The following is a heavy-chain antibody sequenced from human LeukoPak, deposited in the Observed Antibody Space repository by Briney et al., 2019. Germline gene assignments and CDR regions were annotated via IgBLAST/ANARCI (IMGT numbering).Heavy chain of an antibody. CDR1: GFTFSDYY. CDR2: ISSSGSYT. V-gene: IGHV3-11*03. Sequence: PGGSLRLSCAASGFTFSDYYINWIRQAPGKGLEWISYISSSGSYTNYADSVKGRFTISRDNAKNSLYLQMNSLRAEDTAVYYCGRFSDYCGGDCYGYYFDYWGQGTLVTVSS. CDR3: GRFSDYCGGDCYGYYFDY. D-gene: IGHD2-21*02. J-gene: IGHJ4*02.